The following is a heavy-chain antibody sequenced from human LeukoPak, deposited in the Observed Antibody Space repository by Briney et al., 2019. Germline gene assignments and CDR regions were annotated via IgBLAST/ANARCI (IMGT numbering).Heavy chain of an antibody. D-gene: IGHD3-9*01. CDR2: ISSSSSYI. CDR3: ATDYDILTGYRESDY. CDR1: GFTFSSYS. Sequence: GSLRLSCAASGFTFSSYSMNWVRQAPGKGLEWVSSISSSSSYIYYADSVKGRFTISRDNAKNSLYLQMNSLRAEDTAVYYCATDYDILTGYRESDYWGQGTLVTVSS. J-gene: IGHJ4*02. V-gene: IGHV3-21*01.